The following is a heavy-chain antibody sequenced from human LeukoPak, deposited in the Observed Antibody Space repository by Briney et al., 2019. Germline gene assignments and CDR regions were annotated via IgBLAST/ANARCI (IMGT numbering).Heavy chain of an antibody. Sequence: GGSLRLSCAASGFPFSNYAMNWVRQAPGKGLEWVSSISESGDKTDYADSVRGRFTISRDNSQNTLYLQMNSLRVEDTAVYYCARNGFGAFNIWGQGTMVTVSS. CDR3: ARNGFGAFNI. CDR2: ISESGDKT. J-gene: IGHJ3*02. CDR1: GFPFSNYA. V-gene: IGHV3-23*01. D-gene: IGHD1-1*01.